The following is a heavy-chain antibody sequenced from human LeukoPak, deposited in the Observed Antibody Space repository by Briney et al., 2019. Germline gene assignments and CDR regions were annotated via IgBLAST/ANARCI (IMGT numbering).Heavy chain of an antibody. V-gene: IGHV3-74*03. CDR1: GFTLSNYW. Sequence: GGSLRLSCAASGFTLSNYWVHWVRQAPGEGLVWVSRINEPGTWPTYEDSVRGRFTISRENAKNSLYLQMNSLRAGDTAVYYCVRGTGYSAYDYDFDYWGQGTLVTVSS. CDR3: VRGTGYSAYDYDFDY. D-gene: IGHD5-12*01. J-gene: IGHJ4*02. CDR2: INEPGTWP.